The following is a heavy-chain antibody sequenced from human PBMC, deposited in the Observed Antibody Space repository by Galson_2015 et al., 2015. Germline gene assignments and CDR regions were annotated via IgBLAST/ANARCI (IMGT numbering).Heavy chain of an antibody. CDR3: ARGLAAAANDVFDI. CDR1: GFTVSSNY. D-gene: IGHD6-13*01. V-gene: IGHV3-66*02. J-gene: IGHJ3*02. Sequence: SLRLSCAASGFTVSSNYMSWVRQAPGKGLEWVSVIYSGGSTYYVDSVKGRFTISRDNSKNTLYLQMNSLRAEDTAVYYCARGLAAAANDVFDIWGQGTMATVSS. CDR2: IYSGGST.